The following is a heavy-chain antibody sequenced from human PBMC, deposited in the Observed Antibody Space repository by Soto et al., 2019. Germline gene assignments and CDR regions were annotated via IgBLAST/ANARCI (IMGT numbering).Heavy chain of an antibody. CDR2: ISYSGNT. CDR3: ARLDMGSSSGWYVDY. CDR1: SGSISSSSSY. D-gene: IGHD6-19*01. V-gene: IGHV4-61*05. Sequence: SETLSLTSTVSSGSISSSSSYWGWIRPPPGKGLEWIGYISYSGNTNYNPSLKSRVTISVDTSKNQFSLKLSSVTAADTAVYYCARLDMGSSSGWYVDYWGQGTLVTVSS. J-gene: IGHJ4*02.